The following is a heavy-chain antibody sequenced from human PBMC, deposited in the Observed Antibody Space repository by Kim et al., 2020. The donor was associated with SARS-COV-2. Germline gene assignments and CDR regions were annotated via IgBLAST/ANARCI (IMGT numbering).Heavy chain of an antibody. Sequence: SVKVSCKASGGTFSSYAISWVRQAPGQGLEWMGGIIPIFGTANYAQKFQGRVTITADESTSTAYMELSSLRSEDTAVYYCARDQGYYYDSSGYRGGFDYWGQGTLVTVSS. CDR3: ARDQGYYYDSSGYRGGFDY. D-gene: IGHD3-22*01. J-gene: IGHJ4*02. CDR1: GGTFSSYA. V-gene: IGHV1-69*13. CDR2: IIPIFGTA.